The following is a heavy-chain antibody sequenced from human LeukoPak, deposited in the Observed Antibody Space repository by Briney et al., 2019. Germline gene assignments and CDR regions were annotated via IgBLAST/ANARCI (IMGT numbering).Heavy chain of an antibody. CDR3: ARSSKPDYDILTGRPQYWFDP. J-gene: IGHJ5*02. CDR2: ISAYNGNT. Sequence: GASVKVSCKASGYTFTSYGISWVRQAPGQGLEWMGWISAYNGNTNYAQKLQGRVTMTTDTSTSTAYMELRSLRSDDTAVYYCARSSKPDYDILTGRPQYWFDPWAREPWSPSPQ. D-gene: IGHD3-9*01. V-gene: IGHV1-18*01. CDR1: GYTFTSYG.